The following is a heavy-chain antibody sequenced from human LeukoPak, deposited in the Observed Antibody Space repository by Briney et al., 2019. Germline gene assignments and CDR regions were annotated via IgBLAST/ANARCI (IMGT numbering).Heavy chain of an antibody. CDR3: ARMLRGVSAAFDN. J-gene: IGHJ4*02. Sequence: GGSLRLSCAASGFTFSSYTLSWVRQTPGKGLEWVSAISGSGDSTYYADSLKGRFTISRDSSKNTLYPQMNSLRAEDAAVYYCARMLRGVSAAFDNWGQGTLVTVSS. CDR2: ISGSGDST. V-gene: IGHV3-23*01. CDR1: GFTFSSYT. D-gene: IGHD3-10*01.